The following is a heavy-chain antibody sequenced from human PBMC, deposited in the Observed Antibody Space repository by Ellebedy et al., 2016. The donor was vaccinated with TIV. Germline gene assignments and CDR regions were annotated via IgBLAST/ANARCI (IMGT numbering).Heavy chain of an antibody. V-gene: IGHV3-7*01. CDR2: IYQDGSQK. D-gene: IGHD4-17*01. J-gene: IGHJ5*01. CDR3: ARRGSYGDYAVQINNWFDS. CDR1: GFTFRSYW. Sequence: GESLKISCAASGFTFRSYWMGWVRQAPGKGLAWVANIYQDGSQKYYVDSVKGRFTISRDNAKNSLYLQMNSLKVEDTAVYYCARRGSYGDYAVQINNWFDSWGQGTLVTVYS.